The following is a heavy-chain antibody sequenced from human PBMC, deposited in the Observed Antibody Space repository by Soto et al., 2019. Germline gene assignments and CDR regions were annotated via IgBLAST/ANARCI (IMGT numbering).Heavy chain of an antibody. CDR3: AKDVGWWIQLNDY. CDR1: GFTFSSYA. J-gene: IGHJ4*02. D-gene: IGHD5-18*01. V-gene: IGHV3-23*01. Sequence: GWSLRLSCAASGFTFSSYAMSWVRQAPGKGLEWVSAISGSGGSTYYADSVKGRFTISRENSKNTLYLQMNSLRAEDTAVYYCAKDVGWWIQLNDYWGQGTLVTVSS. CDR2: ISGSGGST.